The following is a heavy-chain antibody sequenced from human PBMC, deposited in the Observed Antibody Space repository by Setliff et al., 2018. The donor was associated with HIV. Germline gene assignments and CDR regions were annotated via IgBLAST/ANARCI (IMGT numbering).Heavy chain of an antibody. CDR1: GYTFSSYW. D-gene: IGHD1-26*01. J-gene: IGHJ6*02. Sequence: PGGSLRLSCAASGYTFSSYWMAWVRQCPGKGLEWVANIQQHGSEIHYVASVEGRFTISRDNAKNSLYLQMNSLRAEDTAVYYCAATVESVGPYYGMDVWGQGTTVTVSS. CDR3: AATVESVGPYYGMDV. V-gene: IGHV3-7*05. CDR2: IQQHGSEI.